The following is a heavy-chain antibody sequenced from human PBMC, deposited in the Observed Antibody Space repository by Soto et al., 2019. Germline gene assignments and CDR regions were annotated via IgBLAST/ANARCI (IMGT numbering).Heavy chain of an antibody. CDR1: GFTVSSNY. J-gene: IGHJ3*02. V-gene: IGHV3-66*01. CDR2: IYSGGST. CDR3: ARDAAKNCSGGSCYETWAFDI. Sequence: PRLSCAASGFTVSSNYMSWVRQAPGKGLEWVSVIYSGGSTYYADSVKGRFTISRDNSKNTLYLQMNSLRAEDTAVYYCARDAAKNCSGGSCYETWAFDIWGQGTMVTVSS. D-gene: IGHD2-15*01.